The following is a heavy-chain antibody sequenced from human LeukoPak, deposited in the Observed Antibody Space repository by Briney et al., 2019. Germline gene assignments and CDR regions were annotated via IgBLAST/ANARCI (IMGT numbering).Heavy chain of an antibody. Sequence: TSVKASCKASGYTFTSYDINWVRQATGQGLEWMGWMNPNSGNTGYAQKFQGRVTITRNTSISTAYMELSSLRSEDTAVYYCARATSGYFDWLTYYYYYMDVWGKGTTVTVSS. J-gene: IGHJ6*03. CDR1: GYTFTSYD. CDR3: ARATSGYFDWLTYYYYYMDV. V-gene: IGHV1-8*03. D-gene: IGHD3-9*01. CDR2: MNPNSGNT.